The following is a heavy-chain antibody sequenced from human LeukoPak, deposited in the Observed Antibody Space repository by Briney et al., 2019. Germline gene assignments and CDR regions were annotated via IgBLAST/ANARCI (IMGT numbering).Heavy chain of an antibody. Sequence: GRSLRLSCAASGFTFDDYAIHWVRQAPGKGLEWVSGISWNSGSIGYADSVKGRFTISRDNAKKSLHLQMHSLRAEDMALYYCAKGLSSSWYGYFDYWGQGTLVTVSS. V-gene: IGHV3-9*03. CDR2: ISWNSGSI. CDR3: AKGLSSSWYGYFDY. D-gene: IGHD6-13*01. CDR1: GFTFDDYA. J-gene: IGHJ4*02.